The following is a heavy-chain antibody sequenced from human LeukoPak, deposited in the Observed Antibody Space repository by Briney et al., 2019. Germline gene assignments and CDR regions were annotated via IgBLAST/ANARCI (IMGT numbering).Heavy chain of an antibody. J-gene: IGHJ4*02. CDR3: ARAKNGYSYLIDY. D-gene: IGHD5-18*01. CDR1: GFTVSSNY. CDR2: IYSGGST. V-gene: IGHV3-66*01. Sequence: GGSLRLSCAASGFTVSSNYMSWVRQTPGKGLEWVSVIYSGGSTYYADSVKGRFTISRDNSKNTLYLQMNSLRAEDTAVYYCARAKNGYSYLIDYWGQGTLVTVSS.